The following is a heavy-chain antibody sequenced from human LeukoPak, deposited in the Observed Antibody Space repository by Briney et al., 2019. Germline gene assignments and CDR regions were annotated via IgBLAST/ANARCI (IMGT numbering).Heavy chain of an antibody. J-gene: IGHJ6*02. Sequence: SVKVSCKASGGTFSSYAISWVRQAPGQGLEWMGRIIPILGRANYAQKDQGRVTITADKSTSKAYMELSRLRSEDTAVYYCARQIYSSRTSCYSFYYYGMDVWGQGTTVTVSS. CDR3: ARQIYSSRTSCYSFYYYGMDV. V-gene: IGHV1-69*04. CDR1: GGTFSSYA. D-gene: IGHD2-2*02. CDR2: IIPILGRA.